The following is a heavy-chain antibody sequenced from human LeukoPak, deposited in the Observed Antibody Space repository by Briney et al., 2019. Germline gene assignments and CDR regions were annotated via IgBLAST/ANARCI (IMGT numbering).Heavy chain of an antibody. CDR1: GFTFSSYA. Sequence: GGPLRLSCAASGFTFSSYAMSWVRQAPGKGLEWVSAISGSGGSTYYADSVKGRFTISRDNSKNTLYLQMNSLRAEDTAVFYCAKGTRGSRYYDSSGYYYLADYWGQGTLVTVSS. V-gene: IGHV3-23*01. CDR3: AKGTRGSRYYDSSGYYYLADY. J-gene: IGHJ4*02. CDR2: ISGSGGST. D-gene: IGHD3-22*01.